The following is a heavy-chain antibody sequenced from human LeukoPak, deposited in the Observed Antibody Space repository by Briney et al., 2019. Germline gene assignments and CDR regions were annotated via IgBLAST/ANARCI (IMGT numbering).Heavy chain of an antibody. J-gene: IGHJ4*02. D-gene: IGHD4-17*01. CDR3: ARHHDYGDYGCFDY. CDR1: GYSFTSYW. V-gene: IGHV5-51*01. CDR2: IYPGDSDT. Sequence: GESLKISCKGSGYSFTSYWVGWVRQMPGKGLEWMGIIYPGDSDTRYSPSFQGQVTISADKSIRTAYLQWSSLKASDTAIYYCARHHDYGDYGCFDYWGQGTLVTVSS.